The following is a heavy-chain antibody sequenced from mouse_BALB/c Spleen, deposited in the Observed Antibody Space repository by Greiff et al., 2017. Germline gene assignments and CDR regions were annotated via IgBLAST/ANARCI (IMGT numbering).Heavy chain of an antibody. CDR2: IYPGDGDT. CDR1: GYTFTSYW. CDR3: ALLRDYAMDY. D-gene: IGHD1-1*01. J-gene: IGHJ4*01. V-gene: IGHV1-87*01. Sequence: VQLQESGAALARPGASVKLSCKASGYTFTSYWMQWVKQRPGQGLEWIGAIYPGDGDTRYTQKFKGKATLTADKSSSTAYMQLSSLASEDSAVYYCALLRDYAMDYWGQGTSVTVSS.